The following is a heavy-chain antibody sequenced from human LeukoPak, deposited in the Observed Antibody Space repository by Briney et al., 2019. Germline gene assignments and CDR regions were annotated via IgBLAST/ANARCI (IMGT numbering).Heavy chain of an antibody. D-gene: IGHD5-12*01. V-gene: IGHV3-30-3*01. CDR3: ARGPPPHILNYDSEWGFNY. CDR1: GFTFRSYA. J-gene: IGHJ4*02. Sequence: GGSLRLSCAASGFTFRSYAMHWVRQAPGKGLEWVAVISYDGTQKYYADSVTGRFTISRDSSKTTLYLQMNSLRAEDTAFYYCARGPPPHILNYDSEWGFNYWGQGTLVTVSS. CDR2: ISYDGTQK.